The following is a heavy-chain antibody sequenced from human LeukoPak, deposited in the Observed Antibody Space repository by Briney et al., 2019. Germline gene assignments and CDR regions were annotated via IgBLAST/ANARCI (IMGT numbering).Heavy chain of an antibody. CDR2: ISGDGGST. CDR3: ARESETSGWYDY. D-gene: IGHD6-19*01. J-gene: IGHJ4*02. V-gene: IGHV3-43*02. Sequence: GGSLRLFCAAPGFIFDNYAIHWVRQAPAKGLEWVSLISGDGGSTFYADSVRGRFTISRDNTRKSLSLQMSSLRSEDTALYYCARESETSGWYDYWGQGTLVTVSS. CDR1: GFIFDNYA.